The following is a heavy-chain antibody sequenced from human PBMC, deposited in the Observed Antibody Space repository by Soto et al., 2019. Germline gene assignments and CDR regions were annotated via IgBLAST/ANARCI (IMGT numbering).Heavy chain of an antibody. V-gene: IGHV3-23*01. D-gene: IGHD4-17*01. CDR2: ITASGGRT. CDR1: GFTFSSYA. J-gene: IGHJ5*01. CDR3: AKDTRYADYVRWFDS. Sequence: EVHLLESGGGLVQPGGSLRLSCTASGFTFSSYAMTWVRQAPGRGLEGVSGITASGGRTFYVDSVKGRFTISRDNSRSTLYLQMNSLRAEDTAVCYCAKDTRYADYVRWFDSWGQGTLVTVSS.